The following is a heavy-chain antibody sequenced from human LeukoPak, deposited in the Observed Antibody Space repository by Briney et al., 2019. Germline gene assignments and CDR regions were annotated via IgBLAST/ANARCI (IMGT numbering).Heavy chain of an antibody. CDR1: GFTFSSYW. Sequence: GGSLRLSCAASGFTFSSYWMNWARQAPGKGLEWVASINHNGNVNYYVDSVKGRFTISRDNAKNSLYLQMNSLRAEDTAVYYCASGYYSIYYFDYWGQGTLVTVSS. CDR2: INHNGNVN. V-gene: IGHV3-7*01. D-gene: IGHD3-22*01. CDR3: ASGYYSIYYFDY. J-gene: IGHJ4*02.